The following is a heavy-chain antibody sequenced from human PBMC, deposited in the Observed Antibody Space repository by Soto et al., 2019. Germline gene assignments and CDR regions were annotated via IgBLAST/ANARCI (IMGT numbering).Heavy chain of an antibody. CDR2: IIPIFGTA. J-gene: IGHJ6*02. V-gene: IGHV1-69*06. D-gene: IGHD6-13*01. CDR3: ARDVAAAGSYYYYGMDV. CDR1: GGTFSSYA. Sequence: ASVKVSCKASGGTFSSYAISWVRQAPGQGREWMGGIIPIFGTANYAQKFQGRVTITADKSTSTAYMELSSLRSEDTAVYYCARDVAAAGSYYYYGMDVWGQGTTVTVSS.